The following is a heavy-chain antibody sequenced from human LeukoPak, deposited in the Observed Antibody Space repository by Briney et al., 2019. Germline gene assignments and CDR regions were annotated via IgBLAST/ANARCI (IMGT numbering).Heavy chain of an antibody. Sequence: ASVKVSCKASGYTFTVHYMHWLRQAPGQGLEWMGWIKPDSGATNFAQNFQGRVTMTSDTSINTAYMELSSLTSDDTAMYYCARDPDYGPDYWGQGTLVTVSA. J-gene: IGHJ4*02. CDR3: ARDPDYGPDY. CDR1: GYTFTVHY. D-gene: IGHD4/OR15-4a*01. CDR2: IKPDSGAT. V-gene: IGHV1-2*02.